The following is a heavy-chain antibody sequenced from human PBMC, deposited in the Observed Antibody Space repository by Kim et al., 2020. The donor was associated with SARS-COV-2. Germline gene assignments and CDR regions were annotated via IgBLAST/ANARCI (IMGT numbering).Heavy chain of an antibody. J-gene: IGHJ6*02. CDR2: ISSSGSTI. D-gene: IGHD6-19*01. V-gene: IGHV3-11*01. Sequence: GGSLRLSCAASGFTFSDYYMSWIRQAPGKGLEWVSYISSSGSTIYYADSVKGRFTISRDNAKNSLYLQMNSLRAEDTAVYYCARDSGYSSGWYSGRLGTKKGGGMDVWGQGTTVTVSS. CDR1: GFTFSDYY. CDR3: ARDSGYSSGWYSGRLGTKKGGGMDV.